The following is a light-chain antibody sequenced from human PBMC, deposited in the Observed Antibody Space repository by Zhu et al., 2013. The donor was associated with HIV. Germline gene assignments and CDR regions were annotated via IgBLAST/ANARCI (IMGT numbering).Light chain of an antibody. CDR3: MHALQIPFT. CDR2: LGS. CDR1: QSLRHSNGYTY. J-gene: IGKJ4*01. Sequence: DIVMTQSPLSLPVTPGEPASISCRSSQSLRHSNGYTYLDWYLQKPGQSPQVLIYLGSHRAPGSLTGSVAVDQAQILHLEISRVEADDVGTYYCMHALQIPFTFGGGTKVEI. V-gene: IGKV2-28*01.